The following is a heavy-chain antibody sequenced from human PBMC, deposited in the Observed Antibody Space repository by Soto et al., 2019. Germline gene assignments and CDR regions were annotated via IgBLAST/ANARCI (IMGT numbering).Heavy chain of an antibody. CDR2: TYYRSKWYN. J-gene: IGHJ6*02. D-gene: IGHD6-19*01. V-gene: IGHV6-1*01. CDR3: ARDWVWLANYYYYGMAV. Sequence: SQTLSLTCAISGDSVSSNSAAWNWIRQSPSRGLEWLGRTYYRSKWYNDYAVSVKSRITINPDTSKNQFSLQLNSVTPEDTAVYYCARDWVWLANYYYYGMAVWGQGTTVTVSS. CDR1: GDSVSSNSAA.